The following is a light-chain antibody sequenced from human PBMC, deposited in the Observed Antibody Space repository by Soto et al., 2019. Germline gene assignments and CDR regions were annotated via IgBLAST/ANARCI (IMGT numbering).Light chain of an antibody. CDR2: GAS. Sequence: EIVLTQSPGTLSLSPGEGATLSCRASQSVSSSYLAWYQQKPGQAPRLLIYGASNRATGIPDRFSGSGSGTDFTLTISRLEPEDFAVYYCQQYGSSPTFGGGTKVDIK. J-gene: IGKJ4*01. CDR1: QSVSSSY. V-gene: IGKV3-20*01. CDR3: QQYGSSPT.